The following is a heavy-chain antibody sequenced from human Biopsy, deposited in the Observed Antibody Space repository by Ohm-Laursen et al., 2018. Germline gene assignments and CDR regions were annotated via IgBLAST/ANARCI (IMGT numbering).Heavy chain of an antibody. Sequence: SLRLSCAASGFSFSSYWMHWVRQGPGKGLVWVSRINIDGSTTRYADSVKGRFTISRDNAKNTLYLQMNSLGVEDSAVYYCARLNSGTYDASDLWGQGTMVIVSS. J-gene: IGHJ3*01. D-gene: IGHD1-26*01. CDR3: ARLNSGTYDASDL. CDR1: GFSFSSYW. V-gene: IGHV3-74*01. CDR2: INIDGSTT.